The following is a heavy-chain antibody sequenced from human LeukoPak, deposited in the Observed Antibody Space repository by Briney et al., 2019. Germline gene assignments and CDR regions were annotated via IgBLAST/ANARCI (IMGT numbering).Heavy chain of an antibody. J-gene: IGHJ4*02. V-gene: IGHV4-30-4*01. CDR3: ARAPRRITIFGVVHGAFDY. Sequence: SETLSLTCTVSGGSISSGDYYWSWVRQPPGTGLEWIGYIYYSGSTYYNPSLKSRVTISVDTSKNQFSLKLSSVTAADTAVYYCARAPRRITIFGVVHGAFDYWGQGTLVTVSS. D-gene: IGHD3-3*01. CDR1: GGSISSGDYY. CDR2: IYYSGST.